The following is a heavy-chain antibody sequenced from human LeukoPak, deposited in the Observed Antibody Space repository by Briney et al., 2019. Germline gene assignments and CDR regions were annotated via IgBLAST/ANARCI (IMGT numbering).Heavy chain of an antibody. CDR2: ISGSGGST. J-gene: IGHJ4*02. CDR3: AKDQDYYDSSGYYFSFDY. D-gene: IGHD3-22*01. Sequence: PGGSLRLSCAASGFTFSSYAMSWVRQAPGKGLEWVSAISGSGGSTYYADSVKGRFTISRDNSKNTQYLQMNSLRAEDTAVYYCAKDQDYYDSSGYYFSFDYWGQGTLVTVSS. CDR1: GFTFSSYA. V-gene: IGHV3-23*01.